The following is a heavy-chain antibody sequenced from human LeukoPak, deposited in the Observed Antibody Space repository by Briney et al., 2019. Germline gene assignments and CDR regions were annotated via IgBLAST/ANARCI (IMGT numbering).Heavy chain of an antibody. CDR2: IYYSGST. CDR1: GGSISSSSYY. J-gene: IGHJ4*02. V-gene: IGHV4-39*07. CDR3: AREFSGESSGHFILGLDGIDY. D-gene: IGHD6-19*01. Sequence: SETLSLTCTVSGGSISSSSYYWGWIRQPPGKGLEWIGSIYYSGSTYDNPSLKSRVTISVDTSKNQFSLKLSSVTAADTAVYYCAREFSGESSGHFILGLDGIDYWGQGTLVTVSS.